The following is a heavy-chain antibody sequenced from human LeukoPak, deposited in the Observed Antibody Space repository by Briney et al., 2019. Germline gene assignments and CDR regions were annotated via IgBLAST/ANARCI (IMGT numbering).Heavy chain of an antibody. CDR1: GYTFTKYG. J-gene: IGHJ4*02. D-gene: IGHD5-24*01. CDR3: ARGGGYNDY. Sequence: ASVKVSCKASGYTFTKYGITWVRQAPGQGLEWIGWISSYNGNTDYAQKLQGRVTMTTDTSTTTAYMELRSLISDDTAVYFCARGGGYNDYWGQGTLVTVSS. V-gene: IGHV1-18*01. CDR2: ISSYNGNT.